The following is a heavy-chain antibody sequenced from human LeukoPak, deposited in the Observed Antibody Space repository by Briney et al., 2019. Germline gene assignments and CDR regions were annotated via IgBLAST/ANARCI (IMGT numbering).Heavy chain of an antibody. CDR3: ARNRGDYVSPYYYYYMDV. Sequence: GGSLRLSCAASGFTLSSYWMSWVRQAPGKGLEWVANIKQDGSEKYYVDSVKGRFTISRDNAKNSLYLQMNSLRAEDTAVYYCARNRGDYVSPYYYYYMDVWGKGTTVTISS. V-gene: IGHV3-7*01. CDR1: GFTLSSYW. CDR2: IKQDGSEK. J-gene: IGHJ6*03. D-gene: IGHD4-17*01.